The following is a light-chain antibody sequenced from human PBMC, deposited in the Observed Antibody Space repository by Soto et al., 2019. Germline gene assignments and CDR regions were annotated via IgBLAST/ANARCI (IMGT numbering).Light chain of an antibody. J-gene: IGKJ1*01. CDR1: QSISSH. Sequence: DIQMTQSPSSLSASVEDRVIITCRASQSISSHLNWYQQKPGKAPKLLIFAASSLQSGVPSRFSGSRSGPDFTLTISSLQPEDFATYYCQQSYSSPPTCGQGTKVEIK. CDR2: AAS. CDR3: QQSYSSPPT. V-gene: IGKV1-39*01.